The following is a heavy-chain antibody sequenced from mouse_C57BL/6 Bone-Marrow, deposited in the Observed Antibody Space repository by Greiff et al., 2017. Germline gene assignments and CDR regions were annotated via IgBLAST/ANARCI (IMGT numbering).Heavy chain of an antibody. V-gene: IGHV1-81*01. J-gene: IGHJ4*01. CDR3: ARMRYFYAMDC. CDR2: IYPRSGNT. Sequence: QVQLQQSGAELARPGASVKLSCKASGYTFTSYGISWVKQRTGQGLEWIGEIYPRSGNTYYNEKFKGKATLTADKSSSTAYMELRSLTSEDSAVYFCARMRYFYAMDCWGQGTSVTVSS. CDR1: GYTFTSYG.